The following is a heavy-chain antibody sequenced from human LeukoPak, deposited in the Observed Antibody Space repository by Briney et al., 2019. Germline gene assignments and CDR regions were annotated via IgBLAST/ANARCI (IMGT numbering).Heavy chain of an antibody. Sequence: PSETLSLPCVVSGYSISSDYYWGWIRQPPGKGLEGIGSIYHSGSTYYKPSLKSRVTISADTSKNQFSLKLSSVTAADTAVYYCATEVGQWLVRTWGQGTLVTVSS. CDR2: IYHSGST. V-gene: IGHV4-38-2*01. D-gene: IGHD6-19*01. CDR3: ATEVGQWLVRT. J-gene: IGHJ5*02. CDR1: GYSISSDYY.